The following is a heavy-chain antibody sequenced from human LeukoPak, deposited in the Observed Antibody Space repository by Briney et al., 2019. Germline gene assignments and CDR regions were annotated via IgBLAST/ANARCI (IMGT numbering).Heavy chain of an antibody. CDR1: GYTFTSYG. J-gene: IGHJ4*02. Sequence: GASVKVSCKASGYTFTSYGISWVRQAPGQGLEWMGWISAYNGNTNYAQKLQGRVTMTTDTSTSTAYMELRSLRSDDTAVYYCARELWSYGQNHTFDNWGQGTLVTVSS. D-gene: IGHD5-18*01. CDR3: ARELWSYGQNHTFDN. CDR2: ISAYNGNT. V-gene: IGHV1-18*01.